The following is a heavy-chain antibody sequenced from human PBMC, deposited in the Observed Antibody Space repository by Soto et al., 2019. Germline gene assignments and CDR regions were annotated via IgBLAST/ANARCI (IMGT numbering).Heavy chain of an antibody. CDR1: GGSINNRAYY. J-gene: IGHJ4*02. D-gene: IGHD3-10*01. Sequence: QVQLQESGPGLVKPSQTLSLTCTVSGGSINNRAYYWSWIRQPPGKALEWIGYIYYTGRIDYNPSLKSRVTISVDTSQNQFSLRLTSVTAADTAVYYCARVRDYYLQVDYWGQGTLVTVSS. CDR3: ARVRDYYLQVDY. V-gene: IGHV4-31*03. CDR2: IYYTGRI.